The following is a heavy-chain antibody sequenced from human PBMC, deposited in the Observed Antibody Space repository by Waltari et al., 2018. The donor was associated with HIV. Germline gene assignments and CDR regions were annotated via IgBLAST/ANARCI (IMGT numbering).Heavy chain of an antibody. J-gene: IGHJ4*02. CDR1: GFTFNIAW. CDR2: NKIESHGWTT. D-gene: IGHD3-16*01. V-gene: IGHV3-15*01. Sequence: EVQLVESGGGLVKPGGSLTLSCAASGFTFNIAWMRWVRQAPGKGVGWVGRNKIESHGWTTDFAAPVKGRFTISRDDSKNTVSLQMNSLKTEDTAVYFCSTMGGFPSFDYWGQGTLVTVSS. CDR3: STMGGFPSFDY.